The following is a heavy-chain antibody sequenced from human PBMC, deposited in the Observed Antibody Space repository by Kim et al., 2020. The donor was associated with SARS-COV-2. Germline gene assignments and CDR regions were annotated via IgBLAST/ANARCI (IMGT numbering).Heavy chain of an antibody. D-gene: IGHD6-13*01. V-gene: IGHV3-23*01. Sequence: YYADSVKGRFTISRDNSKNTLYLQMNSLRAEDTAVYYCAKRDSSSWLIVYWGQGTLVTVSS. CDR3: AKRDSSSWLIVY. J-gene: IGHJ4*02.